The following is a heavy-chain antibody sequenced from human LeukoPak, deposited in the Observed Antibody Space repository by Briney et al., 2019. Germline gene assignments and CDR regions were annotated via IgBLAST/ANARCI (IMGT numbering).Heavy chain of an antibody. J-gene: IGHJ5*02. V-gene: IGHV3-7*04. CDR1: GFTFSSYW. CDR3: VRGYGSGNYFANWFDP. D-gene: IGHD3-10*01. CDR2: INQDGSEK. Sequence: GGSLRLSCAASGFTFSSYWMSWVRQAPGTGLEWVAHINQDGSEKYYLDSVKGRFTISRDNAKNSLYLQMNSLRAEDTAVYYCVRGYGSGNYFANWFDPWGQGTLVTVSS.